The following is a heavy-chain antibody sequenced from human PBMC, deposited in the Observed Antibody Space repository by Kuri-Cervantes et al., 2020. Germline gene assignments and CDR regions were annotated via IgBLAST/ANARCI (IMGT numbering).Heavy chain of an antibody. CDR1: GGSFSGYY. J-gene: IGHJ3*02. CDR3: AGGKALGDI. CDR2: INHSGST. V-gene: IGHV4-34*01. Sequence: SQTLSHTCAVHGGSFSGYYWCWIRQPPGKGLEWIGEINHSGSTNYNPSLKSRVTISVDTSKNQFTLKLSSVTAADTAVYYFAGGKALGDIWGQGTMVTVSS. D-gene: IGHD7-27*01.